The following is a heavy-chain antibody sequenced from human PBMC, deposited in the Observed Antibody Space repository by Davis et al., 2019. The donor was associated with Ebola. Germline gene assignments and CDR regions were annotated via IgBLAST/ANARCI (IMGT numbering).Heavy chain of an antibody. CDR1: GFTFSSYA. CDR2: IYNGGST. V-gene: IGHV3-23*01. Sequence: GESLKISCAASGFTFSSYAMSWVRQAPGKGLEWVSAIYNGGSTYYADSVKGRFTISRDNSKNTLYLQMNSLRAEDTAVYFCARQLPYYSYGMDVWGQGTTVTVSS. D-gene: IGHD2-2*01. CDR3: ARQLPYYSYGMDV. J-gene: IGHJ6*02.